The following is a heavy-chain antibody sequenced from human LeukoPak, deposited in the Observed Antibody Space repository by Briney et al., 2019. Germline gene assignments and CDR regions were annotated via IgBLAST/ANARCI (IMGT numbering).Heavy chain of an antibody. V-gene: IGHV3-30*02. J-gene: IGHJ4*02. CDR2: IRYDGSNK. CDR3: AKGQRLTWIQPFDS. D-gene: IGHD5-18*01. CDR1: GFTFSSYG. Sequence: GGSLRLSCAASGFTFSSYGMHWVRQAPGKGLEWVAFIRYDGSNKYYADSVKGRFTISRDDSKNTLYLQMNSLRAEDTAVYYCAKGQRLTWIQPFDSWGQGTLVTVSS.